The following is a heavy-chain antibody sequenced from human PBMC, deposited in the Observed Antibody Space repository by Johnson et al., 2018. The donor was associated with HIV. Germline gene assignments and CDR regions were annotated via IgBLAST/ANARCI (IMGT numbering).Heavy chain of an antibody. CDR2: IYSGGST. CDR1: GFTVKSNY. CDR3: AKEARRPAFDI. Sequence: VQLVESGGGLVQPGGSLRLSCAVSGFTVKSNYIHWVRQAPGLGLECVSGIYSGGSTYYADSVKGRFTITRDNSKNTLYLQMNSLRAEDTAVYYCAKEARRPAFDIWGQGTMVTVSS. V-gene: IGHV3-66*01. J-gene: IGHJ3*02. D-gene: IGHD6-6*01.